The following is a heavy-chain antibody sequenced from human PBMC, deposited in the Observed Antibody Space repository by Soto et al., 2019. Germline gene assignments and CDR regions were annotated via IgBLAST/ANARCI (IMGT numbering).Heavy chain of an antibody. J-gene: IGHJ4*02. D-gene: IGHD5-18*01. V-gene: IGHV4-59*01. Sequence: NPSETLSLTCTVSGGSISSYYWSWIRQPPGKGLEWIGYIYYSGSTNYNPSLKSRVTISVDTSKNQFSLKLSSVTAADTAVYYCARGGYSYGLLPLDYWGQGTLVTVSS. CDR3: ARGGYSYGLLPLDY. CDR1: GGSISSYY. CDR2: IYYSGST.